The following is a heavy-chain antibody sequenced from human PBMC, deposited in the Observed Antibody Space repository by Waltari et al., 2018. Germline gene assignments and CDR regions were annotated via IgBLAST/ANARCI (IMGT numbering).Heavy chain of an antibody. CDR2: ISSSSRTI. CDR1: GFTFSSYG. V-gene: IGHV3-48*01. CDR3: ARFVGYSYGIDY. Sequence: EVQLVESGGGLVQPGGSLRLSCAASGFTFSSYGMNWVRQAPGKGLEWVAYISSSSRTIYYADSVKGRFTISRDNAKYSLYLQMNSLRAEDTAVYYCARFVGYSYGIDYWGQGTLVTVSS. D-gene: IGHD5-18*01. J-gene: IGHJ4*02.